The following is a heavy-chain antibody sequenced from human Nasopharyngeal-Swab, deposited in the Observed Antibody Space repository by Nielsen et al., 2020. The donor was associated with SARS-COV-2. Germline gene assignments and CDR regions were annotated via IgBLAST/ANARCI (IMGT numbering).Heavy chain of an antibody. V-gene: IGHV3-21*01. CDR1: GFHFSSYS. D-gene: IGHD4-11*01. Sequence: GESLKIPCAASGFHFSSYSMDWVRQAPGKGLEWVSSISSSSSYIYYADSVKGRFTISRDNAKNSLYLQMNSLGAEDTAVYYCARDTYSNYASYYYYMDVWGKGTTVTVSS. CDR3: ARDTYSNYASYYYYMDV. J-gene: IGHJ6*03. CDR2: ISSSSSYI.